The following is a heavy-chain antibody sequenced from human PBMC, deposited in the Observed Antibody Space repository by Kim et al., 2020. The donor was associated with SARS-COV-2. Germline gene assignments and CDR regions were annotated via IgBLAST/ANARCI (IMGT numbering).Heavy chain of an antibody. CDR2: IYYSGST. J-gene: IGHJ5*02. Sequence: SETLSLTCTVSGGSISSSSYYWGWIRQPPGKGLEWIGSIYYSGSTYYNPSLKSRVTISVDTSKNQFSLKLSSVTAADTAVYYCARQGTRYGSGTFDPWGQGTLVTVSS. CDR3: ARQGTRYGSGTFDP. CDR1: GGSISSSSYY. V-gene: IGHV4-39*01. D-gene: IGHD3-10*01.